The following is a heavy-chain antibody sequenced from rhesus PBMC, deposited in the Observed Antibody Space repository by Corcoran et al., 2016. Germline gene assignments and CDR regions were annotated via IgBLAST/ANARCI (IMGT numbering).Heavy chain of an antibody. Sequence: QVQLQESGPGLVKPSETLSLTCAGSGGSVSSSNWWSWIRQPPGNGLGWIGYISGSSGSTYYNPSLKSRVTISTDTSKNQFSLKLSSVTAADTAVYYCARDFWTGYYTPGGYWGQGVLVTVSS. V-gene: IGHV4-65*01. CDR1: GGSVSSSNW. J-gene: IGHJ4*01. D-gene: IGHD3-3*01. CDR2: ISGSSGST. CDR3: ARDFWTGYYTPGGY.